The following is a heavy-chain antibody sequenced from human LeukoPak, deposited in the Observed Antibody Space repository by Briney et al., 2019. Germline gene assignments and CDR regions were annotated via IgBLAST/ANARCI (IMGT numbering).Heavy chain of an antibody. CDR1: GGSISSSSYY. CDR3: ARDLVTVTKGFDI. V-gene: IGHV4-39*07. Sequence: SETLSLTCTVSGGSISSSSYYWGWIRQPPGKGLEWIGSIYYSGSTYYNPSLKSRVTISVDTSRNQFSLRLSSVTAADTAVYYCARDLVTVTKGFDIWGQGTMVSVSS. D-gene: IGHD4-17*01. J-gene: IGHJ3*02. CDR2: IYYSGST.